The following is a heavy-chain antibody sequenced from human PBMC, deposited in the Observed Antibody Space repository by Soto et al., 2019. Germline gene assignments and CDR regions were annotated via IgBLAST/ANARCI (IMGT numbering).Heavy chain of an antibody. CDR2: ISGRGGST. D-gene: IGHD3-22*01. Sequence: GGSLRLSCAASGFTCSSYAMSWVRQAPGKGLEWVSAISGRGGSTYYADSVKGRVTISRDNSKNTLYLQMNSLRAEDTAVYYCAKDYYYDSSGYPVGAFDIRGQGTMVTVSS. CDR3: AKDYYYDSSGYPVGAFDI. J-gene: IGHJ3*02. CDR1: GFTCSSYA. V-gene: IGHV3-23*01.